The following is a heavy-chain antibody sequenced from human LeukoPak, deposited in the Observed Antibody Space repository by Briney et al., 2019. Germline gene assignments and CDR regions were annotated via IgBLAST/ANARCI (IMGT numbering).Heavy chain of an antibody. CDR3: ARLGDDILTGYPYFFDY. CDR1: GGSISSYY. CDR2: IYYSGST. D-gene: IGHD3-9*01. J-gene: IGHJ4*02. Sequence: SETLSLTCTVSGGSISSYYWSWIRQPPGKGLEWIGYIYYSGSTNYNPSLKSRVTISVDTSKNQFSLKLSSVTAADTAVYYCARLGDDILTGYPYFFDYWGQGTLVTVSS. V-gene: IGHV4-59*08.